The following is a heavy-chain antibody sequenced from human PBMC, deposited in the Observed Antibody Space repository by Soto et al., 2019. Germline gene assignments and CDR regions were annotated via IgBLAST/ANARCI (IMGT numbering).Heavy chain of an antibody. CDR1: GYTFTSYA. Sequence: ASVKVSCKASGYTFTSYAMHWVRQAPGQRLEWMGWINAGNGNTKYSQKFQGRVTITRDTSASTAYMELSSLRSEDTAVFYCASSYYGSGNPKDYYYGMDVWGQGTTVTVSS. CDR2: INAGNGNT. J-gene: IGHJ6*02. CDR3: ASSYYGSGNPKDYYYGMDV. V-gene: IGHV1-3*01. D-gene: IGHD3-10*01.